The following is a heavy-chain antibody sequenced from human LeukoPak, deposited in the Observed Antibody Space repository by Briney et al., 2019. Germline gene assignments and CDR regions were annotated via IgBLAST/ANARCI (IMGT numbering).Heavy chain of an antibody. V-gene: IGHV1-2*02. CDR3: ARAIVRFVVVPAAIYCLGY. D-gene: IGHD2-2*01. Sequence: GASVKVSCKASGYTFTGYYMHWVRQAPGQGLEWMGWINPNSGGTNYAQKFQGRVTMTRDTSISTAYMELSRLRSDDTAVYYCARAIVRFVVVPAAIYCLGYWGQGTLVTASS. CDR2: INPNSGGT. J-gene: IGHJ4*02. CDR1: GYTFTGYY.